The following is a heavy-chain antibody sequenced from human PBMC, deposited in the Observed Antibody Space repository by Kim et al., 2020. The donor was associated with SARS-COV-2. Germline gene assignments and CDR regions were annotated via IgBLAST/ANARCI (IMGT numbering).Heavy chain of an antibody. J-gene: IGHJ5*02. V-gene: IGHV4-61*07. Sequence: SLKSRVTISVDTSKNQFSLKLSSVTAADTAVYYCARRRLGYSSSWNWFDPWGQGTLVTVSS. D-gene: IGHD6-13*01. CDR3: ARRRLGYSSSWNWFDP.